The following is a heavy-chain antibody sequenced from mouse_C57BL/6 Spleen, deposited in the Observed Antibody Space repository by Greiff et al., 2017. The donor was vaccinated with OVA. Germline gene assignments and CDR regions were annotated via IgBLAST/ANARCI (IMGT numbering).Heavy chain of an antibody. CDR1: GYTFTSYW. V-gene: IGHV1-55*01. CDR2: IYPGSGST. J-gene: IGHJ2*01. D-gene: IGHD3-2*02. CDR3: EKYHLRLPFDY. Sequence: VQLQQPGAELVKPGASVKMSCKASGYTFTSYWITWVKQRPGQGLEWIGDIYPGSGSTNYNEKFKSKVTLTVDTSSSTAYMQLSSLTSEDTAVYYCEKYHLRLPFDYWGQGTPLTVSS.